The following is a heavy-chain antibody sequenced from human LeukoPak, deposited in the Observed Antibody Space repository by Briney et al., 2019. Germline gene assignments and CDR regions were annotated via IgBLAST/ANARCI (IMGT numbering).Heavy chain of an antibody. J-gene: IGHJ4*02. CDR3: ARDGGSRSSPLDSDY. Sequence: PSETLSLTCTVSGASISSYYWSWSRHPPGKGLEWIGYISYSGSTNYNPSLKSRVPISVDTSKNQFSLKLSSVTAADTAVYYCARDGGSRSSPLDSDYWGQGTLVPVSS. V-gene: IGHV4-59*01. CDR1: GASISSYY. D-gene: IGHD3-10*01. CDR2: ISYSGST.